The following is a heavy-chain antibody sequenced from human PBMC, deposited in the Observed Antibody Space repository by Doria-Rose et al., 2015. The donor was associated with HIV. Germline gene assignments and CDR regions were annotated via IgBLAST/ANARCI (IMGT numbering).Heavy chain of an antibody. V-gene: IGHV3-9*01. CDR1: GFSFESYA. D-gene: IGHD3-3*01. CDR3: AKAPIIGPKYYFYMDV. Sequence: VQLVQSAGGLVLPSWSLRLSCVGSGFSFESYAMHWVRLAPGKGLEWVAGISWDSGAKGNADSVDGRFTISRDNAKKSVYLEMRSLRPEDTAFYYCAKAPIIGPKYYFYMDVWGKGTSVTVSS. CDR2: ISWDSGAK. J-gene: IGHJ6*03.